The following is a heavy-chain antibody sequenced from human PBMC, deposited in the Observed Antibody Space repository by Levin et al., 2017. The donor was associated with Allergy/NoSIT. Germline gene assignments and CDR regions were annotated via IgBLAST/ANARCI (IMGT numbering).Heavy chain of an antibody. CDR2: ITGGGFNT. Sequence: LSLTCAVSGFTISEYAMAWVRQAPGKGLEWVSVITGGGFNTYYGDSVKGRFTVSRDDSKDTLYLELISLGGEDTAVYYCAKKQGGTSGFSFDVWGQGTMVTVSS. CDR3: AKKQGGTSGFSFDV. CDR1: GFTISEYA. J-gene: IGHJ3*01. V-gene: IGHV3-23*01. D-gene: IGHD1-1*01.